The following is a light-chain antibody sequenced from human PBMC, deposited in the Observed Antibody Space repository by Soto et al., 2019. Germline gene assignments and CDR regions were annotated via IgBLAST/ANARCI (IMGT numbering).Light chain of an antibody. CDR1: QSVSSN. J-gene: IGKJ1*01. CDR2: NAS. Sequence: EIVMTQLPPTLSVSPGERATLSCRASQSVSSNLAWYQQKPGQAPRLLIYNASTRATGIPARLSGSGSGTEFTLTISSLQSEDFAVYYCQQYNNWPRTFGQGTKVDI. CDR3: QQYNNWPRT. V-gene: IGKV3-15*01.